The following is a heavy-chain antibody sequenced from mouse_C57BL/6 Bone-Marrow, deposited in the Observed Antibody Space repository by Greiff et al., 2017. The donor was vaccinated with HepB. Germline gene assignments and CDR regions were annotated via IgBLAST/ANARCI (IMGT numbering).Heavy chain of an antibody. V-gene: IGHV10-1*01. CDR1: GFSFNTYS. CDR3: VRHANGYSFAY. CDR2: IRSKSNNYAT. Sequence: EVHLVESGGGLVQPKGSLKLSCAASGFSFNTYSMHWVRQAPGKGLEWVARIRSKSNNYATYYADSVKDRLTIYRDESESMLYLQMNNLKTEDTAMYDCVRHANGYSFAYWGQGTLVTVSA. J-gene: IGHJ3*01. D-gene: IGHD2-3*01.